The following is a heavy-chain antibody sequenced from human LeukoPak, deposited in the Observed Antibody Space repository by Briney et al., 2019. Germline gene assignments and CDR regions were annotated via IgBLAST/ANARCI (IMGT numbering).Heavy chain of an antibody. V-gene: IGHV3-23*01. J-gene: IGHJ4*02. CDR2: ISESGSST. D-gene: IGHD3-22*01. CDR3: AKYLSSGFLYYFDY. CDR1: GFTFSTYA. Sequence: GGSLRLSCVASGFTFSTYAMGWVRQVPGKGLEWVSSISESGSSTYYADSVKGRFTISRDNYKDTLSLQINSLRAEDTAVYYCAKYLSSGFLYYFDYGGREPLVTVSS.